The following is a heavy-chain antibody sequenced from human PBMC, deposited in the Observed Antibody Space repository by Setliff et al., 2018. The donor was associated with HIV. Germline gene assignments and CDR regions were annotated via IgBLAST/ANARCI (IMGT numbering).Heavy chain of an antibody. CDR1: GGSISSSSYY. Sequence: SETLSLTCTVSGGSISSSSYYWGWIRQPPGKGLEWIGSIYYSGSTYYNPSLKSRVTISVDTSKNQFSLKLGSVTAADTAVYYCARLRQLVLLRVDYWGQGTLVTVS. V-gene: IGHV4-39*01. D-gene: IGHD6-6*01. CDR3: ARLRQLVLLRVDY. CDR2: IYYSGST. J-gene: IGHJ4*02.